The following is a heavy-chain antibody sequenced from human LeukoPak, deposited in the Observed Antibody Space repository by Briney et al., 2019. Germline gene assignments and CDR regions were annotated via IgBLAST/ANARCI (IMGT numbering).Heavy chain of an antibody. CDR2: IYSGGST. D-gene: IGHD3-10*01. J-gene: IGHJ4*02. CDR1: GFAVSSNY. V-gene: IGHV3-53*01. CDR3: ARDFSGVDYFDY. Sequence: PGGSLRLSCAVSGFAVSSNYMTWVRQAPGKGLEWVSVIYSGGSTYYADSMKGGFTISRDNSENTVYLQMSSLRAEDTAVYYCARDFSGVDYFDYWGQGTLVTVSS.